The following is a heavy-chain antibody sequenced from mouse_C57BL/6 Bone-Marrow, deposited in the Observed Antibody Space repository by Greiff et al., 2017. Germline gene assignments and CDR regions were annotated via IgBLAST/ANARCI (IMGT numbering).Heavy chain of an antibody. V-gene: IGHV5-4*01. Sequence: EVNLVESGGGLVKPGGSLKLSCAASGFTFSSYAMSWVRQTPEKRLAWVATISDGGSYTYYPDNVKGRFTISRDNAKNNLYLQMSHLKSEDTAMYYCARERGWRHRWCAYWGQGTLVTVSA. CDR2: ISDGGSYT. J-gene: IGHJ3*01. CDR3: ARERGWRHRWCAY. D-gene: IGHD2-3*01. CDR1: GFTFSSYA.